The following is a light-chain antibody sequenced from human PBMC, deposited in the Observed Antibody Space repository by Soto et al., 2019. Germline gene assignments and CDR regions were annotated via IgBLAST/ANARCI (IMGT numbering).Light chain of an antibody. CDR1: RTNIGAGYD. CDR3: GSYGSSLRYV. CDR2: GNS. J-gene: IGLJ1*01. V-gene: IGLV1-40*01. Sequence: QAVVTQPPSVSGAPGQRVTISCTGSRTNIGAGYDVHWYQHLPGTTPKLLIYGNSNRPSGVPDRFSGSKSGTSASLAITGLQAEDEVDYYCGSYGSSLRYVFVTGTQLTAL.